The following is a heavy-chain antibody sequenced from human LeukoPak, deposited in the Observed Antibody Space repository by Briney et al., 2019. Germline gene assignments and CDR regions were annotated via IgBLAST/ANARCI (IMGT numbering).Heavy chain of an antibody. CDR1: GFIFSGYG. CDR3: ARADCRSNSCWFDY. J-gene: IGHJ4*02. Sequence: GGSLRLSCAASGFIFSGYGMNWVRQAPGKELEWVAVIWYDGSNKYYADSVKGRFTISRDNSKNMVYLQMNSLRAEDTAVYYCARADCRSNSCWFDYWGQGTLVTVSS. CDR2: IWYDGSNK. V-gene: IGHV3-33*01. D-gene: IGHD2-2*01.